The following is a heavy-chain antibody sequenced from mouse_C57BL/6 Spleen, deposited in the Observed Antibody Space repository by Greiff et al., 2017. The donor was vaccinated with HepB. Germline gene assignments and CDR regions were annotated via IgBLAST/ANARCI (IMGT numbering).Heavy chain of an antibody. CDR1: GFTFSSYA. CDR2: ISDGGSYT. J-gene: IGHJ3*01. CDR3: AREGGSTMVTTPFAY. V-gene: IGHV5-4*01. D-gene: IGHD2-2*01. Sequence: DVHLVESGGGLVKPGGSLKLSCAASGFTFSSYAMSWVRQTPEKRLEWVATISDGGSYTYYPDNVKGRFTISRDNAKNNLYLQMSHLKSEDTAMYYCAREGGSTMVTTPFAYWGQGTLVTVSA.